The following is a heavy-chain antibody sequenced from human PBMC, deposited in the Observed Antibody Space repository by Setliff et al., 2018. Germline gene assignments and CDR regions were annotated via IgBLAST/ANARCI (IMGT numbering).Heavy chain of an antibody. CDR2: IYYSGST. J-gene: IGHJ3*02. V-gene: IGHV4-39*01. CDR3: ARRIRSGSYWSGAFDI. CDR1: GGSISSSSYY. Sequence: SETLSLTCTVSGGSISSSSYYWGWIRQPPGKGLEWIGSIYYSGSTYYNPSLKSRVTISVDTSKNQFSLKLSSVTAADTAVYYCARRIRSGSYWSGAFDIWG. D-gene: IGHD1-26*01.